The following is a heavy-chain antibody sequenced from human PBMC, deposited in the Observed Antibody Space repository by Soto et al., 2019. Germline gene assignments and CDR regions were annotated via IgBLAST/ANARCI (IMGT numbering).Heavy chain of an antibody. D-gene: IGHD2-8*02. CDR1: GFTCSSYD. V-gene: IGHV3-23*01. Sequence: GGSLRLSCAACGFTCSSYDMSWVRQAPGKGLEWVSTILVGGSTHYPDSVKGRFTISRDNSKNTVFLQMNSLTAGDTAVYYCAKATATGGGAFDICGQGTVVTVSS. CDR3: AKATATGGGAFDI. CDR2: ILVGGST. J-gene: IGHJ3*02.